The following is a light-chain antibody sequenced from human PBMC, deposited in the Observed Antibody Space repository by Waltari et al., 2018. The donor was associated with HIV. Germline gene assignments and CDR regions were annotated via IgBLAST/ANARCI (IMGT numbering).Light chain of an antibody. V-gene: IGLV1-47*01. Sequence: QSVLTQPPSASGTLGQRVTISCPGSSSNVGSKPVYWFQQVQGTTPKLLIYRDSQRRSGIPDRVSGSKSGASASLTISGLRSEDEADYYCVAWDDSLSGYVFGTGTRVSVL. J-gene: IGLJ1*01. CDR2: RDS. CDR3: VAWDDSLSGYV. CDR1: SSNVGSKP.